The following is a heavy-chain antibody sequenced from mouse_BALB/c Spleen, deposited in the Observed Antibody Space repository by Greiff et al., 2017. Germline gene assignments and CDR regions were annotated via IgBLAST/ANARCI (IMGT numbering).Heavy chain of an antibody. V-gene: IGHV14-3*02. D-gene: IGHD3-2*01. CDR1: GFNIKDSY. Sequence: VQLQQSGAELVKPGASVKLSCTASGFNIKDSYMHWVKQRPEQGLEWIGRIDPANGNTKYAPKFQGKATITADTSSNTAYLQLSSLTSEDTAVYYCASLDSSGHYAMDYWGQGTSVTVSS. CDR3: ASLDSSGHYAMDY. J-gene: IGHJ4*01. CDR2: IDPANGNT.